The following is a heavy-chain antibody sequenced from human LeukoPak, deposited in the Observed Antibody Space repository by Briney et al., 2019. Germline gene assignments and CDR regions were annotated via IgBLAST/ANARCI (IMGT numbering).Heavy chain of an antibody. CDR1: GGSFCGYY. CDR3: ARGPSPMDY. V-gene: IGHV4-34*01. Sequence: SETLSLTCAVYGGSFCGYYWSWIRQPPGKGLEWIGEINHSGSTNYNPSLKSRVTISVDTSKNQFSLKLSSVTAADTAVYYCARGPSPMDYWGQGTLVTVSS. CDR2: INHSGST. J-gene: IGHJ4*02.